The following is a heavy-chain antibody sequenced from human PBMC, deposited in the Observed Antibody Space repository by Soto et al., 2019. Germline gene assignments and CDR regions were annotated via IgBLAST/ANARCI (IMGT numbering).Heavy chain of an antibody. CDR2: IIPIFNTA. D-gene: IGHD2-2*01. CDR1: GGTFSNYA. CDR3: ATGLVVPAGIRYYYYGMDV. J-gene: IGHJ6*02. V-gene: IGHV1-69*06. Sequence: SVKVSCKASGGTFSNYAISWVRQAPGQGLEWMGGIIPIFNTANYAQKFQGRVTITADKSTSTAYMELSSLGSEDTAVYYCATGLVVPAGIRYYYYGMDVWGQGTTVTVSS.